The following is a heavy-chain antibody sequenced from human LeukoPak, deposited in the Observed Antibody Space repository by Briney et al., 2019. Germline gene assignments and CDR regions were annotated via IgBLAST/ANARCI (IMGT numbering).Heavy chain of an antibody. CDR3: AKDLARLNIAAAGAYFDY. Sequence: PGRSLRLSCAASGFTFDDYAMHWVRQAPGKGLEWVSGIRWNSGSIGYADSVKGRFTISRDNAKNSLYLQMNSLRAEDTALYYCAKDLARLNIAAAGAYFDYWGQGTLVTVSS. CDR2: IRWNSGSI. V-gene: IGHV3-9*01. D-gene: IGHD6-13*01. J-gene: IGHJ4*02. CDR1: GFTFDDYA.